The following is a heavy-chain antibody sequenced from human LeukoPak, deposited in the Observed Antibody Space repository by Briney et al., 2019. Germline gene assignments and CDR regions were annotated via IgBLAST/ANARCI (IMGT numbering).Heavy chain of an antibody. CDR2: IKQDGSEK. CDR3: ATGPSYCGGDCYYYFAY. J-gene: IGHJ4*02. V-gene: IGHV3-7*01. D-gene: IGHD2-21*01. CDR1: GITFSRSW. Sequence: PGGSLRLSCAASGITFSRSWMSWVRQAPGKRLEWVANIKQDGSEKSYVDSMKGRFTISRDNAKNSLYLQMNSLRAEDTALYYCATGPSYCGGDCYYYFAYWGQGTLVTVSS.